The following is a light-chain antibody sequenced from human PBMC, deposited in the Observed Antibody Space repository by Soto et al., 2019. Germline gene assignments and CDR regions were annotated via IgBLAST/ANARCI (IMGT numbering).Light chain of an antibody. V-gene: IGLV2-14*01. CDR2: EVS. Sequence: QSVLTQPASVSGSPGQSITISCTGTSSDVGGYNYVSWYQQQPGKAPKLMIYEVSNRPSGVSNRFSGSKSGNTASLTISGLQAEHEADYYCSSYTSSSTDVFGTGTKLTVL. CDR3: SSYTSSSTDV. J-gene: IGLJ1*01. CDR1: SSDVGGYNY.